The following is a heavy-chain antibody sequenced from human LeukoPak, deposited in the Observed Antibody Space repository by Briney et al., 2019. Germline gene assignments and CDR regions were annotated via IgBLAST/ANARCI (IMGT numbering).Heavy chain of an antibody. CDR3: ASLCGGDCYDAFDI. J-gene: IGHJ3*02. D-gene: IGHD2-21*02. CDR1: GGSISSSSYY. CDR2: IYYSGST. V-gene: IGHV4-39*01. Sequence: SETLSLTCTVSGGSISSSSYYWGWIRQPPGTGLEWIGSIYYSGSTYYNPSLKSRVTISVDTSKNQFSLKLSSVTAADTAVYYCASLCGGDCYDAFDIWGQGTMVTVSS.